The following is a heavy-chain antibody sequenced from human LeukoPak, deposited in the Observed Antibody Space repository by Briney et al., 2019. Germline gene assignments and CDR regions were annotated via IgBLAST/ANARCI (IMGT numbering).Heavy chain of an antibody. J-gene: IGHJ6*03. CDR3: ASGAIAAPYYYYYYMDV. D-gene: IGHD6-6*01. V-gene: IGHV4-34*01. CDR2: INHSGST. CDR1: GGSISSYY. Sequence: PSETLSLTCTVSGGSISSYYWSWIRQPPGKGLEWIGEINHSGSTNYNPSLKSRVTISVDTSKNQFSLKLSSVTAADTAVYYCASGAIAAPYYYYYYMDVWGKGTTVTVSS.